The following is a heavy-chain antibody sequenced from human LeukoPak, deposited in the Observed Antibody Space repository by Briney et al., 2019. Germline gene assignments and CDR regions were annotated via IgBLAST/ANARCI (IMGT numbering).Heavy chain of an antibody. V-gene: IGHV3-23*01. D-gene: IGHD4/OR15-4a*01. CDR1: GFTFSGSA. CDR2: ISDSGTFT. J-gene: IGHJ3*01. CDR3: AKDRLTLDALDV. Sequence: GGSLRLSCAASGFTFSGSAMHWVRQAPGKGLEWVSGISDSGTFTYYADSVKGRFTISRDNSNNTVYVHVHSLRAEDTAVYYCAKDRLTLDALDVWGQGTVVTVSS.